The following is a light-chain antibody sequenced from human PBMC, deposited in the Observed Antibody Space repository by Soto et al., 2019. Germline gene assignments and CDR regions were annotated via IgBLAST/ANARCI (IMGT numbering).Light chain of an antibody. CDR2: GNS. CDR1: SSNIGAGYY. CDR3: QSYDSSLSGSV. V-gene: IGLV1-40*01. Sequence: QLVLTQPPSVSGAPGQRVTISCTGSSSNIGAGYYIHWYQQLPGTAPKLLIYGNSNRPSGVPDRFSGSKSGTSASLAITGLQAEGEADYYCQSYDSSLSGSVFGGGTKLTVL. J-gene: IGLJ3*02.